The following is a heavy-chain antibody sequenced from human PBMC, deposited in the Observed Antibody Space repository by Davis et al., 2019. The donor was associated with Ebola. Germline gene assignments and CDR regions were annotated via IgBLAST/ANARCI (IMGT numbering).Heavy chain of an antibody. J-gene: IGHJ3*02. CDR2: IYYSGST. D-gene: IGHD3-10*01. CDR1: GGSVSSGSYY. CDR3: AREFYYGSGSAFDI. Sequence: MPGGSLRLSCTVSGGSVSSGSYYWSWIRQPPGKGLEWIGYIYYSGSTNYNPSLKSRVTISVGTSKNQFSLKLSSVTAADTAVYYCAREFYYGSGSAFDIWGQGTMVTVSS. V-gene: IGHV4-61*01.